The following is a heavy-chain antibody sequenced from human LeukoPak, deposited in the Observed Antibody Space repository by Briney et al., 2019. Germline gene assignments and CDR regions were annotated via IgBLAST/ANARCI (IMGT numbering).Heavy chain of an antibody. J-gene: IGHJ6*03. CDR1: GFTFSDYY. V-gene: IGHV3-11*01. Sequence: GGSLRLSCAASGFTFSDYYMSWIRQAPGKGLEWVSYISSSGSTIYYADSVKGRFTISRDNAKNSLYLQMNSLRAEDTAVYYCARVVVVVPAAISRYYMDVWGKGTTVTISS. CDR2: ISSSGSTI. CDR3: ARVVVVVPAAISRYYMDV. D-gene: IGHD2-2*01.